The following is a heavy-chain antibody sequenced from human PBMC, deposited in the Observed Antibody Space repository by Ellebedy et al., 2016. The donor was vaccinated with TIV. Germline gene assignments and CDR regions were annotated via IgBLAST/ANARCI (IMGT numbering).Heavy chain of an antibody. CDR2: IYGSGVA. V-gene: IGHV4-4*07. CDR1: GASISSHY. CDR3: ARVARGTIVTTWGLHYYYYMDV. Sequence: SETLSLXCTVSGASISSHYWSSIRKPAGTGLEWLGRIYGSGVAHYNPSLESRVTMSEDTSKNPFSLRLTSVSAADTAMYYCARVARGTIVTTWGLHYYYYMDVWGKGTTVTVSS. J-gene: IGHJ6*03. D-gene: IGHD4-11*01.